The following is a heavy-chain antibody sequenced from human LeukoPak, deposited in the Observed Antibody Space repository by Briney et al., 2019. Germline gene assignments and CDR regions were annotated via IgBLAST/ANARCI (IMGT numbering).Heavy chain of an antibody. CDR1: GFPFSSFR. V-gene: IGHV3-21*05. J-gene: IGHJ2*01. CDR2: ISNSSYI. D-gene: IGHD3-9*01. Sequence: GGPLRLSCAPSGFPFSSFRMQGVRQAPGGGVECVSYISNSSYIYYADSVKGRFTISRDNAKNSLYLKMNSLRAEDTAVYYCARAGPYDILTGYYHHYWYFDLWGRGTLVTVSS. CDR3: ARAGPYDILTGYYHHYWYFDL.